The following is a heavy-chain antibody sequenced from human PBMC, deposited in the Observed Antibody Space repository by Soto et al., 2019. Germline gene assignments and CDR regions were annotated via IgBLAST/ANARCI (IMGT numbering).Heavy chain of an antibody. Sequence: QVQLVQSGAEVKKPGASVKVSCKASGYTFTSYGISWVRQAPGQGLEWMGWISAYNGNTNYAQKLQGRVTMTTDTSTSTAYMELRSLRSDDTAVYYCARGALGRALHCSSTSCYGFGYYYYYMDVWGKGTTVTVSS. CDR1: GYTFTSYG. J-gene: IGHJ6*03. CDR3: ARGALGRALHCSSTSCYGFGYYYYYMDV. CDR2: ISAYNGNT. V-gene: IGHV1-18*01. D-gene: IGHD2-2*01.